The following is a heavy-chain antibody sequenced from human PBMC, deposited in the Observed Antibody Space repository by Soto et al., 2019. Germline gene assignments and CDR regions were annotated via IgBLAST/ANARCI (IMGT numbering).Heavy chain of an antibody. D-gene: IGHD4-17*01. CDR3: TTKRSPAPEGRVTLRSNYFDY. CDR1: GFTFSNAW. CDR2: IKSKTDGGTT. V-gene: IGHV3-15*01. Sequence: GGSLRLSCAASGFTFSNAWMSWVRQAPGKGLEWVGRIKSKTDGGTTDYAAPVKGRFTISRDASKNTLYLQMNSLKTEDTAVYYCTTKRSPAPEGRVTLRSNYFDYWGQGTLVTVSS. J-gene: IGHJ4*02.